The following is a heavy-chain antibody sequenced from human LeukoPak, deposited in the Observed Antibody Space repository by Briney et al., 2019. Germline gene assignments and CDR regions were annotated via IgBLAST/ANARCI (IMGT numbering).Heavy chain of an antibody. J-gene: IGHJ4*02. D-gene: IGHD3-9*01. CDR1: GFTFSSYA. V-gene: IGHV3-23*01. Sequence: GGSLRLSCAASGFTFSSYAMSWVRQSPGEGLEWVSAISGGGGSTYYAYYTDSVEGRFTISRDNSKNTLYLQMNSLRAEDTAVYFCAKFNDILTGYFDYWGQGTLVTVSS. CDR3: AKFNDILTGYFDY. CDR2: ISGGGGST.